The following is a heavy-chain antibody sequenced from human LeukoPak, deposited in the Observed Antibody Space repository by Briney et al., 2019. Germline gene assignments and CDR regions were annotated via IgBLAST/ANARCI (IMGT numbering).Heavy chain of an antibody. V-gene: IGHV4-39*01. D-gene: IGHD3-16*01. Sequence: SETLSLTCTVSGGSISSGYYYWAWIRQPPGKGLEWIGSIYYSGITYYNPSFKSPVTISIDTAKNQFSLNLTSVTAADTAVYYCARFTPQGYGWGGYNRFDPWGQGTLVTVSS. CDR2: IYYSGIT. CDR3: ARFTPQGYGWGGYNRFDP. J-gene: IGHJ5*02. CDR1: GGSISSGYYY.